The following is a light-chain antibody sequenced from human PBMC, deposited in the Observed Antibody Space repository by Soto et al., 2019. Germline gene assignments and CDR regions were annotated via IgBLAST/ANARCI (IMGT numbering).Light chain of an antibody. CDR3: QQRYTSPPAT. Sequence: DLQMTQSPSSLSASVGDRVTITCRASQMISSYLNWYQQKPGKAPKLLIYAASSLQSGVPSRFSGSGSGTDFTLTISSLQPEDFAAYYCQQRYTSPPATFGQGTKVEIK. J-gene: IGKJ1*01. CDR1: QMISSY. V-gene: IGKV1-39*01. CDR2: AAS.